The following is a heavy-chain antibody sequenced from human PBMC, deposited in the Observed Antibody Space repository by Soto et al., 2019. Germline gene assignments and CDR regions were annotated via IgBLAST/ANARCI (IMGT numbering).Heavy chain of an antibody. CDR2: LTSSGDDT. J-gene: IGHJ4*02. CDR1: GFTFSSYA. D-gene: IGHD3-10*01. V-gene: IGHV3-23*01. Sequence: LRLSCAPSGFTFSSYAMSWVRQAPGEGLEWVSVLTSSGDDTLHAESVKGRLTISRDNSKHTLYLQMRRLRAEDTAIYYCAIASEQSCPGSRVFDYWGQGTLVTVSS. CDR3: AIASEQSCPGSRVFDY.